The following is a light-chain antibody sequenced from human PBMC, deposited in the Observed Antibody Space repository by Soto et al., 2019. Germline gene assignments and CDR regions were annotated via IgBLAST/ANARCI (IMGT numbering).Light chain of an antibody. J-gene: IGLJ3*02. CDR1: ISDVGGYNY. CDR2: EVS. CDR3: SSYTTTSTLGV. Sequence: QPALTQPASVSGSPGQSITISCTGTISDVGGYNYVSWYQQHPGTAPKLIIYEVSNRPSGISNRFSGSKSGNTASLTISGLQAEDEADYYCSSYTTTSTLGVFGGGTKLTVL. V-gene: IGLV2-14*01.